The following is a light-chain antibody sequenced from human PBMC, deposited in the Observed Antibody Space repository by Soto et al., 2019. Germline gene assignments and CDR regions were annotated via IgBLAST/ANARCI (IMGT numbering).Light chain of an antibody. CDR3: QQNYNYPFT. CDR2: GAF. J-gene: IGKJ3*01. Sequence: AIEMTQSPSSLSASVGDRVTITCRPSQGMRNDLAWYQHKPGTAPKLLIYGAFNLQSGVPPRFSGSSSGTDFTLTITSLQPEDFATYYCQQNYNYPFTFGPGTKVDI. CDR1: QGMRND. V-gene: IGKV1-6*01.